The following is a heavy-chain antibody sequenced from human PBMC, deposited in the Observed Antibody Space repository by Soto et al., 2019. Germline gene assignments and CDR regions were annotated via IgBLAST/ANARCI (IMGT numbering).Heavy chain of an antibody. CDR3: ARGCGGDCRLFDY. CDR2: ITTYNSNT. J-gene: IGHJ4*02. CDR1: GYTFTTYG. Sequence: ASVKVSCKTSGYTFTTYGITWVRRAPGQGLEWLGWITTYNSNTNYAQNLHGRLTMTMDASTSTAYMELRSLRSDDTAVYYCARGCGGDCRLFDYWGQGTLVTVSS. V-gene: IGHV1-18*04. D-gene: IGHD2-21*02.